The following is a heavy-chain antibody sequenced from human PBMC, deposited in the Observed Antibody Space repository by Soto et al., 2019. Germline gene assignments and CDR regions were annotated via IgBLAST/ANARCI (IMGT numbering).Heavy chain of an antibody. J-gene: IGHJ4*02. D-gene: IGHD2-8*01. Sequence: VTLVPSGPEVKKPGASVKVTCETSGYTFTTYDITWVRQAPGQGLEWMGWISTFNGDTKYEEKLQDRVTMTTDTFTATTYMELRSLGSDDTAVYYCARGYCADDICYYFDFWGQGTRVTVSS. CDR2: ISTFNGDT. V-gene: IGHV1-18*01. CDR1: GYTFTTYD. CDR3: ARGYCADDICYYFDF.